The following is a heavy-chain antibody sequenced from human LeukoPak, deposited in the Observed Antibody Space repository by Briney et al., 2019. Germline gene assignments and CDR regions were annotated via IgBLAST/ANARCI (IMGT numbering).Heavy chain of an antibody. Sequence: GGSLRLSCVASGLTVSNHWMSWVRQAPGKGLEWVANIREERGQEYYVDSVKGRSTISKNSAKNSLYLQMNTLRVEDTAMYYCASLDTAKQPLANHWGQGTLVTVSS. J-gene: IGHJ5*02. CDR1: GLTVSNHW. CDR3: ASLDTAKQPLANH. D-gene: IGHD5-18*01. CDR2: IREERGQE. V-gene: IGHV3-7*03.